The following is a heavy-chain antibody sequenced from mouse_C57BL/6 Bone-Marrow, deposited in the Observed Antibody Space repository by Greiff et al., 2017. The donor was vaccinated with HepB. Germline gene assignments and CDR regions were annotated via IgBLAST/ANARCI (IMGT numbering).Heavy chain of an antibody. CDR2: IDPEYGAT. Sequence: VQLQQSGAELVRPGASVKLSCTASGFNIKDYYMHWVQQRPEQGLEWIGSIDPEYGATEYAPKLQGMATMTADTTSNTSYLQLSSLTSEDTAVYCCTTPYFYGGGYFGVWGTGTTVTVSS. D-gene: IGHD1-1*01. V-gene: IGHV14-1*01. CDR1: GFNIKDYY. CDR3: TTPYFYGGGYFGV. J-gene: IGHJ1*03.